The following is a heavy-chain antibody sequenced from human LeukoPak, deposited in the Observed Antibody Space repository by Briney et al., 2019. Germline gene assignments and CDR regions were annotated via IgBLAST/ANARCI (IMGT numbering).Heavy chain of an antibody. V-gene: IGHV4-59*12. CDR2: IYYSGRT. CDR1: GGSISSYY. CDR3: ATLRGPYYYYMDV. Sequence: SETLSLTCTVSGGSISSYYWSWIRQPPGKGLEWIGYIYYSGRTNYNPSLKRRVTISLDTSKNQFSLKLSSVTAADTAVYYCATLRGPYYYYMDVWGKGTTVTISS. J-gene: IGHJ6*03.